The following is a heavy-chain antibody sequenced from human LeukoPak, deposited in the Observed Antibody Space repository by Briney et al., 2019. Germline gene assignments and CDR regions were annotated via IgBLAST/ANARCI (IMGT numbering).Heavy chain of an antibody. V-gene: IGHV4-4*07. J-gene: IGHJ5*02. CDR1: GGSISSYY. CDR3: ARGPYSSSSEWFDP. CDR2: IYTSGST. D-gene: IGHD6-6*01. Sequence: PSETLSLTCTVSGGSISSYYWSWIRQPAGKGLEWIGRIYTSGSTNYNPPLKSRVTMSVDTSKNQFSLKLSSVTAADTAVYYCARGPYSSSSEWFDPWGQGTLVTVSS.